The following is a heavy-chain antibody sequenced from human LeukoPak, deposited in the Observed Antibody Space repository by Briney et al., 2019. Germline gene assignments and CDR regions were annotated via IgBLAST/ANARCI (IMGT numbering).Heavy chain of an antibody. CDR1: GFTFSSAW. J-gene: IGHJ4*02. CDR2: IKGKTDGGTP. Sequence: GGSLRHSCAASGFTFSSAWMTWVRQAPGKGLEWVGRIKGKTDGGTPDYAAPVKGRFTISRDHSEDILYLQMNSLNTEDTAVYYCILAAAGPAYWGQGALVTVSS. V-gene: IGHV3-15*01. CDR3: ILAAAGPAY. D-gene: IGHD6-13*01.